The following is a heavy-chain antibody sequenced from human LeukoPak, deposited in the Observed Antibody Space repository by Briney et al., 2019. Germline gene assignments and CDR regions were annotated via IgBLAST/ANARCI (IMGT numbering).Heavy chain of an antibody. J-gene: IGHJ4*02. CDR1: GGSISSYY. Sequence: PSETLSLTCTVSGGSISSYYWSWIRQPPGKGLEWIGYIYYSGSTNYNPSLKSRVTIPVDTSKNQFSLKLSSVTAADTAVYYCARARYNWKVPYFDYWGQGTLVTVSS. CDR2: IYYSGST. V-gene: IGHV4-59*01. CDR3: ARARYNWKVPYFDY. D-gene: IGHD1-20*01.